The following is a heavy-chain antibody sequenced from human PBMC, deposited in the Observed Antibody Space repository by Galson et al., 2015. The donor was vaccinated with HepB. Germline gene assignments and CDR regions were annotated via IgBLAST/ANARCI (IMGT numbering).Heavy chain of an antibody. D-gene: IGHD3-10*01. V-gene: IGHV1-2*06. Sequence: SVKVSCKASGYTFTGYYMHWVRQAPGQGLEWMGRINPNSGGTNYAQKFQGRVTMTRDTSISTAYMELSRLRSDDTAVYYCARSGTGDSGGFRELGPDFDYWGQGTLVTVSS. J-gene: IGHJ4*02. CDR2: INPNSGGT. CDR3: ARSGTGDSGGFRELGPDFDY. CDR1: GYTFTGYY.